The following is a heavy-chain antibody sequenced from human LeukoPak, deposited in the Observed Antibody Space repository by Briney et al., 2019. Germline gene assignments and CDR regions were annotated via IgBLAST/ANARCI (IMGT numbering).Heavy chain of an antibody. CDR3: ANGRDGYNFDY. V-gene: IGHV3-23*01. Sequence: GGSLRLYCAASGFTFSSYAMSWVRQAPGQGLEWVSAISGSGGSTYYTDSVKGRFTISRDNSKNTLYLQMNSLRAEDTAVYYCANGRDGYNFDYWGQGTLVTVSS. CDR1: GFTFSSYA. CDR2: ISGSGGST. J-gene: IGHJ4*02. D-gene: IGHD5-24*01.